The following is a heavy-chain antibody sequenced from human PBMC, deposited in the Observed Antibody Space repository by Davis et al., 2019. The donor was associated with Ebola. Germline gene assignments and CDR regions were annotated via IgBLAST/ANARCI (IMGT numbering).Heavy chain of an antibody. CDR2: INAYNGVT. J-gene: IGHJ5*02. V-gene: IGHV1-18*01. CDR3: ARFELAARPGWFDP. D-gene: IGHD6-6*01. CDR1: GYTFTNYG. Sequence: SVHVPCMASGYTFTNYGIIWVRLAPGHGPVWMGRINAYNGVTSYAQKVKGRVTMTTETATNTAYMELRSLRPDDTAVYYCARFELAARPGWFDPWGQGTRVTVSS.